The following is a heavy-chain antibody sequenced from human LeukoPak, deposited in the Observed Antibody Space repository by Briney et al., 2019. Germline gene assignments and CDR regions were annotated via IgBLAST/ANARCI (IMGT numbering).Heavy chain of an antibody. V-gene: IGHV3-13*05. CDR3: AKLNLGEMAYFDS. J-gene: IGHJ4*02. CDR1: GFTFRNSD. CDR2: IGTESDP. Sequence: GGSLRLSCAASGFTFRNSDMHWVRQSAGKALEWVSTIGTESDPFYPDSVKGRFTISRDNAKNSLYLQMNSLRAGDTGVYFCAKLNLGEMAYFDSWGQGTLVTVSS. D-gene: IGHD3-16*01.